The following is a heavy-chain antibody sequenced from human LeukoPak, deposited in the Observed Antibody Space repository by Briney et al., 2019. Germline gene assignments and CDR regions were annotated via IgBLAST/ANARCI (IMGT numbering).Heavy chain of an antibody. CDR3: ARARDDFWSGQIDY. J-gene: IGHJ4*02. D-gene: IGHD3-3*01. Sequence: SETLSLTCTVSGGSISSYYWNWIRQPPGKGLEWIGYIYSSGTTNYNPSLRSRVSMSVDTSKNQFSLKLSSVTAADTAVYYCARARDDFWSGQIDYWGQGTLVTVSS. V-gene: IGHV4-59*08. CDR2: IYSSGTT. CDR1: GGSISSYY.